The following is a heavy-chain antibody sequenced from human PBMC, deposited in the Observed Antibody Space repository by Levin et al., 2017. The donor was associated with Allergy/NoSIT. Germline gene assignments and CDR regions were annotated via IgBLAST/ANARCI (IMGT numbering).Heavy chain of an antibody. CDR3: ARKTHYYDRGDLGYFDD. D-gene: IGHD3-22*01. V-gene: IGHV3-7*01. Sequence: GGSLRLSCAASGFTFSDYWMSWVRQAPGKGLEWVANIKQDGSEKYYVDSVKGRFTISRDNAKNSLYLQMNSLRAEDTAVYYCARKTHYYDRGDLGYFDDWGQGTLVPVSS. CDR2: IKQDGSEK. CDR1: GFTFSDYW. J-gene: IGHJ4*02.